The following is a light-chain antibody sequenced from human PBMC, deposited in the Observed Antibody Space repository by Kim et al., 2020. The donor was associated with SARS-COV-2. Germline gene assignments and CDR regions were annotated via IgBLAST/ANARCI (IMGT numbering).Light chain of an antibody. CDR3: QQSYTAPRT. V-gene: IGKV1-39*01. CDR1: ISTY. J-gene: IGKJ2*01. CDR2: ATS. Sequence: ISTYLNWYQQKPGKAPKVLIYATSTLQSGIPSRFSGSGSGTDFTLTISSLQPEDFATYYCQQSYTAPRTFGQGTKVDIK.